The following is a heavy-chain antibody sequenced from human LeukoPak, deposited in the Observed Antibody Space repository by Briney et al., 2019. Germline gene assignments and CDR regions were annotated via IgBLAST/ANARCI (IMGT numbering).Heavy chain of an antibody. CDR1: GGTFSSYA. D-gene: IGHD5-18*01. CDR3: ASSDTAMAWFDP. V-gene: IGHV1-2*06. J-gene: IGHJ5*02. CDR2: INPNSGGT. Sequence: ASVKVSCKASGGTFSSYAISWVRQAPGQGLEWMGRINPNSGGTNYAQKFQGRVTMTRDTSISTAYMELSRPRSDDTAVYYCASSDTAMAWFDPWGQGTLVTVSS.